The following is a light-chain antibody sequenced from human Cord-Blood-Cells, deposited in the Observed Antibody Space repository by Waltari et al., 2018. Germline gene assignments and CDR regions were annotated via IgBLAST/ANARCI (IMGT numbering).Light chain of an antibody. CDR3: QSYDSSLSGWV. CDR2: GNS. Sequence: QSVLTQTPSVSGAPGQRVTISCTGSSSNIGAGYDVHWYQQLPGTAPKLRSYGNSNRPSGFPDRFAGSKSGTAASLAITGLQAEDEADYYCQSYDSSLSGWVFGGGTKLTVL. J-gene: IGLJ3*02. CDR1: SSNIGAGYD. V-gene: IGLV1-40*01.